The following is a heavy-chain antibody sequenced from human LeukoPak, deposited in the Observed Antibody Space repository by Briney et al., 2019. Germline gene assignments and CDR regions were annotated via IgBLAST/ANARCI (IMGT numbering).Heavy chain of an antibody. Sequence: GGSLRLSCAASGFTFSSYGMHWVRQAPGKGLEWVAVIWYDGSNKYYADSVKGRFTISRDNSKNTLYLQMNSLRAEDTAVYYCAVLGGTAMVDYWGQGTLVTVSS. V-gene: IGHV3-33*01. CDR1: GFTFSSYG. D-gene: IGHD5-18*01. CDR2: IWYDGSNK. J-gene: IGHJ4*02. CDR3: AVLGGTAMVDY.